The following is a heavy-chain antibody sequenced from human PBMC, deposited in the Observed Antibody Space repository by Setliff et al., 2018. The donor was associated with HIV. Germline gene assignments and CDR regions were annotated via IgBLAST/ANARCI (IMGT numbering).Heavy chain of an antibody. CDR2: VYHTGST. D-gene: IGHD3-22*01. CDR3: ARDHKYYYDSSGLDY. J-gene: IGHJ4*02. V-gene: IGHV4-38-2*02. CDR1: GYSMSSGYY. Sequence: PSETLSLTCGVSGYSMSSGYYWGWIRQPPGKGLAWIGNVYHTGSTYYNPSLKSRVTISIDTSKNQFSLRLSSVTAADTAVYYCARDHKYYYDSSGLDYWGQGTLVTVSS.